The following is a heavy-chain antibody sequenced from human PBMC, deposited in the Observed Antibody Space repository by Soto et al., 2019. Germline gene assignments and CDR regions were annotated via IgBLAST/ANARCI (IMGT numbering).Heavy chain of an antibody. CDR3: VKEGYMRSDWYGQFDY. V-gene: IGHV3-64D*06. D-gene: IGHD6-19*01. J-gene: IGHJ4*02. Sequence: EVQLVESGGTLVQPGGSLRLSCSASGFTFNSYAMHWVRQAPGKGLEFVSAISSYGADTYYADSVKGRFAISRDNSKNTIYLQMRSLRAEDTALYYCVKEGYMRSDWYGQFDYWGQGALVTVSS. CDR1: GFTFNSYA. CDR2: ISSYGADT.